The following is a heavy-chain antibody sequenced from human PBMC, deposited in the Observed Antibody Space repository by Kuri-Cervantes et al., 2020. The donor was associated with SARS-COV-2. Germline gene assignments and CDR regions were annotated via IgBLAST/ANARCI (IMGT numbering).Heavy chain of an antibody. Sequence: ASVKVSCKASGYTFTSYDINWVRQATGQGLEWMGWMNPNSGNTGYAQKFQGRVTITRNTSISTAYMELSSLRSEDTAVYYCASQVVPAAIAVEYFQHWGQGTLVTVSS. CDR3: ASQVVPAAIAVEYFQH. CDR2: MNPNSGNT. CDR1: GYTFTSYD. J-gene: IGHJ1*01. D-gene: IGHD2-2*02. V-gene: IGHV1-8*03.